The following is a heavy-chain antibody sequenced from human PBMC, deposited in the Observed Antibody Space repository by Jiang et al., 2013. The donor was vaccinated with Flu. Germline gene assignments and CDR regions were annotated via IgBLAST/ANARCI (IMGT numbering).Heavy chain of an antibody. CDR2: INHSGST. V-gene: IGHV4-34*01. J-gene: IGHJ4*02. Sequence: LLKPSETLSLTCAVYGGSFSGYYWTWIRQPPGKGLEWVGEINHSGSTNSNPSLKSRVTVSVDTSNNQFSLKLRSVTAADTAVFYCARGGRGAYYNILTGYQPGFDYWGQGTLVTVSS. CDR3: ARGGRGAYYNILTGYQPGFDY. D-gene: IGHD3-9*01. CDR1: GGSFSGYY.